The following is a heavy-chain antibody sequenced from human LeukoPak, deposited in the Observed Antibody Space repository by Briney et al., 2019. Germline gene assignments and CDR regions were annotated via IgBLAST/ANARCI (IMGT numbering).Heavy chain of an antibody. J-gene: IGHJ3*02. CDR2: INADGSTT. D-gene: IGHD3-16*02. CDR1: GFTFSSYW. V-gene: IGHV3-74*01. Sequence: GGSLRLSCVASGFTFSSYWMHWVRQAPGKGLVWVAYINADGSTTTYAGSVKGRFTISRDNAENTLYLQMNSLRAEDTVVYYCTRDSSLPGIWGQGTMVTVSS. CDR3: TRDSSLPGI.